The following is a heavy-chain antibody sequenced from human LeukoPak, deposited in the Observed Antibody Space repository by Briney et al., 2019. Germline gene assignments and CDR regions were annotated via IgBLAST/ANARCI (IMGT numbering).Heavy chain of an antibody. V-gene: IGHV3-9*01. CDR1: GFTFDDYA. Sequence: PGRSLRLSCAASGFTFDDYAMHWVRQAPGKGLEWVSGISWISGSIGYADSVKGRFTISRDNAKNSLYLQMNSLRAEDTALYYCAKAKTDFWSGHYYFDYWGQGTLVTVSS. D-gene: IGHD3-3*01. CDR2: ISWISGSI. J-gene: IGHJ4*02. CDR3: AKAKTDFWSGHYYFDY.